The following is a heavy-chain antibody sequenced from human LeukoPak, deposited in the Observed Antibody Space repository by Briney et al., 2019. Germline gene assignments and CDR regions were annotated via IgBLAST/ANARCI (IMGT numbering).Heavy chain of an antibody. CDR3: ARHSSSAYTGYENAFDI. V-gene: IGHV4-39*01. D-gene: IGHD5-12*01. J-gene: IGHJ3*02. Sequence: SETLSFTCTVSGDSISSSSYCWDWIRQPPGKGLEWIGNIYNSANTHYNPSLKTRITMSVDTSKNQFSLKLNSVTAADTGIYHCARHSSSAYTGYENAFDIWGQGTMVTVSS. CDR1: GDSISSSSYC. CDR2: IYNSANT.